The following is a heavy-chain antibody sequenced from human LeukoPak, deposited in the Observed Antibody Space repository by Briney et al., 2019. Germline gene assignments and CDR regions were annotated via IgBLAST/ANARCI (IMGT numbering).Heavy chain of an antibody. CDR3: ARFAGATTLDY. CDR1: GFTFSSYA. D-gene: IGHD1-26*01. V-gene: IGHV3-64*01. Sequence: PGGSLRLSCAASGFTFSSYAMHWVRQAPGKGLEYVSAISSNGGSTHYANSVKGRFTISRDNSKNTLYLQMGSLRAEDMAVYYCARFAGATTLDYWGQGTLVTVSS. CDR2: ISSNGGST. J-gene: IGHJ4*02.